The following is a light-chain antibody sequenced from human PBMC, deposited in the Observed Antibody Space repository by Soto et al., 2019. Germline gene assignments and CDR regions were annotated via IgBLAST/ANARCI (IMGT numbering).Light chain of an antibody. J-gene: IGKJ5*01. V-gene: IGKV3-20*01. CDR2: DAS. CDR1: QSVSSSY. Sequence: EIVLTQSPGTLSLSPGERATLSCRASQSVSSSYLAWYQQKPGQAPRLLIYDASSRATGIPDRFSGSGSGTDFTLTIRRLEPEDCAVYYCQQYGSSPSITFGQGTRLEIK. CDR3: QQYGSSPSIT.